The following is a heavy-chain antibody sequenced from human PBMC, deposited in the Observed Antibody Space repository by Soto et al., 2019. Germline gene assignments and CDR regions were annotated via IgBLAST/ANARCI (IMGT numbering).Heavy chain of an antibody. CDR3: ARDWGVATKDYFDY. J-gene: IGHJ4*02. CDR2: ISSSSSYI. CDR1: GFTFSSYS. V-gene: IGHV3-21*01. Sequence: GGSLRLSCAASGFTFSSYSMNWVRQAPGKGLEWVSSISSSSSYIYYADSVKGRFTISRDNAKNSLYLQMNSLRAEDTAVYCCARDWGVATKDYFDYWGQGTLVTVSS. D-gene: IGHD5-12*01.